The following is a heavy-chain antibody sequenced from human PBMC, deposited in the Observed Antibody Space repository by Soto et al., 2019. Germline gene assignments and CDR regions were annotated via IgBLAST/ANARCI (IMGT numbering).Heavy chain of an antibody. CDR1: GFTFSSYA. V-gene: IGHV3-23*01. CDR2: ISGSGGST. Sequence: EVQLLESGGGLVQPGGSLRLSCAASGFTFSSYAMSWVRQAPGKGLEWVSAISGSGGSTYYADSVKGRFTISRDNSKNTLYLQMNSLRAKDTAVYYGAKDAADYGGNSPTDYWGQGTLVTVSS. CDR3: AKDAADYGGNSPTDY. J-gene: IGHJ4*02. D-gene: IGHD4-17*01.